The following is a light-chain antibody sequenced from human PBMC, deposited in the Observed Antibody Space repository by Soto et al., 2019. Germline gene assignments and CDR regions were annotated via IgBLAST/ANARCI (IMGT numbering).Light chain of an antibody. V-gene: IGKV1-5*01. CDR3: QQYKSYWGT. CDR2: DAS. Sequence: DIQMTQSPSTLSASVGDRVTITCRASQSISNWLAWYQQKQGKAPKLLIYDASSLESGVPSRFSGSGSGTEFTLTISSLQPDDFATYYCQQYKSYWGTFGQGTKVEIK. J-gene: IGKJ1*01. CDR1: QSISNW.